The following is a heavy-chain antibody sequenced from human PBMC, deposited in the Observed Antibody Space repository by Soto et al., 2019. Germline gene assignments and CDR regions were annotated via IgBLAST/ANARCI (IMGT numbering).Heavy chain of an antibody. D-gene: IGHD3-3*02. CDR2: IMPVFATP. Sequence: QVQLMQSGAEVKKPGSSVKVSCKASGGTFSTSAISWVRQAPGEGLEWVGGIMPVFATPDYAQKFQGRVTLSADESTTTAYLELTSLTTDDTAVYYCARDKDRQLLGGTYYYILDVWGQGTAITVSS. V-gene: IGHV1-69*12. J-gene: IGHJ6*02. CDR1: GGTFSTSA. CDR3: ARDKDRQLLGGTYYYILDV.